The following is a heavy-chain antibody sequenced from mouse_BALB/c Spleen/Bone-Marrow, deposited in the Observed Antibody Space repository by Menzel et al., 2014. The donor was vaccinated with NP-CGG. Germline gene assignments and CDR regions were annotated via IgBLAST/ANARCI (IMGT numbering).Heavy chain of an antibody. CDR1: GYSFTSYW. D-gene: IGHD2-10*02. V-gene: IGHV1-5*01. Sequence: EVQLQESGTVLARPGASVKMFCKASGYSFTSYWMHWVKQRPGQGLEWIGAFYPGNSDTTYNQKFKGKAKLTAVTSASTAYMELSSLTNEDSAVYYCTFLVKEDFAYWGQGTLVTVSA. J-gene: IGHJ3*01. CDR3: TFLVKEDFAY. CDR2: FYPGNSDT.